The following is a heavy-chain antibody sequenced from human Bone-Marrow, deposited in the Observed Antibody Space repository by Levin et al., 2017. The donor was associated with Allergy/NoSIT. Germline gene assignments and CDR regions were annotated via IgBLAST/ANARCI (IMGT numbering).Heavy chain of an antibody. CDR2: MNPNSGNT. Sequence: GESLKISCKASGYTFTSYDINWVRQATGQGLEWMGWMNPNSGNTGYAQKFQGRVTMTRNTSISTAYMELSSLRSEDTAVYYCARGKIFGVVIMPPQGYGMDVWGQGTTVTVSS. D-gene: IGHD3-3*01. CDR3: ARGKIFGVVIMPPQGYGMDV. J-gene: IGHJ6*02. V-gene: IGHV1-8*01. CDR1: GYTFTSYD.